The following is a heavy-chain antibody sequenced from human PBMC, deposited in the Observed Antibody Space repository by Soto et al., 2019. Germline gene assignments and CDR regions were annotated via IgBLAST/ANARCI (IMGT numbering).Heavy chain of an antibody. Sequence: PGGSLRLSCAASVFTFSSYWMSWVRQAPGKGLEWVANIKQDGSEKYYVDSVKGRFTISRDNAKNSLYLQMNSLRAEDTAVYYCARVTPPFTLLTPLNWFDPWGQGTLVTVSS. CDR1: VFTFSSYW. CDR3: ARVTPPFTLLTPLNWFDP. D-gene: IGHD2-15*01. J-gene: IGHJ5*02. CDR2: IKQDGSEK. V-gene: IGHV3-7*01.